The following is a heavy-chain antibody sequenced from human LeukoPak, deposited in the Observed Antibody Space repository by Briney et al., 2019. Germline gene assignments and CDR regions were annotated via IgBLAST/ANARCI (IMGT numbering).Heavy chain of an antibody. V-gene: IGHV3-21*01. CDR3: ARSPYCSSTSCHFDY. CDR1: GFTFSSYS. Sequence: GGSLRLSCVASGFTFSSYSMNWVRQAPGKGLEWVSSISSSSSYIYYADSVKGRFTISRDNAKNSLHLQMNSLRAEDTAVYYCARSPYCSSTSCHFDYWGQGTLVTVSS. D-gene: IGHD2-2*01. CDR2: ISSSSSYI. J-gene: IGHJ4*02.